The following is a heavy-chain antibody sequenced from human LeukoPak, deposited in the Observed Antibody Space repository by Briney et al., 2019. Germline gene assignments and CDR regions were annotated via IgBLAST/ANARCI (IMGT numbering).Heavy chain of an antibody. J-gene: IGHJ4*02. CDR3: ARDRIVGAPNDFDY. Sequence: PGGSLRLSCAASGFTFSSYAMHWVRQAPGKGLEWVSSISSSSSYIYYADSVKGRFTISRDNAKNSLYLQMNSLRAEDTAVYYCARDRIVGAPNDFDYWGQGTLVTVSS. CDR1: GFTFSSYA. V-gene: IGHV3-21*01. D-gene: IGHD1-26*01. CDR2: ISSSSSYI.